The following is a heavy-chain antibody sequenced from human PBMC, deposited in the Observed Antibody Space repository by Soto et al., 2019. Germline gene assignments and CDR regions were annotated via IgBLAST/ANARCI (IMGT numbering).Heavy chain of an antibody. Sequence: QVQLVQSGPEVKTPGASVKVSCKASGYTFTTYGISWVRQAPGQGLEWMGWINTYNGNTKYVQKFQGRVSMTTDTSTSTAYMELRSLRPDDAAVFYCARTSYCSDGSCYGLYWGQGTLVTVSS. J-gene: IGHJ4*02. CDR2: INTYNGNT. D-gene: IGHD2-15*01. CDR3: ARTSYCSDGSCYGLY. V-gene: IGHV1-18*01. CDR1: GYTFTTYG.